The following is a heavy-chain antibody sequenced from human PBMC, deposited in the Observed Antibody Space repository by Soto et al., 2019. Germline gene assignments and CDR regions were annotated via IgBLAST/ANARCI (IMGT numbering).Heavy chain of an antibody. CDR1: GYSFTSYW. D-gene: IGHD3-3*01. CDR2: TYPGDSDT. J-gene: IGHJ3*02. V-gene: IGHV5-51*01. CDR3: ATPQRYYDFWSGHHATDAFDI. Sequence: PGESLKISCKGSGYSFTSYWIGWVRQMPGKGLEWMGITYPGDSDTRYSPSFQGQVTISADKSISTAYLQWSSLKASDTAMYYCATPQRYYDFWSGHHATDAFDIWGQGTMVTVSS.